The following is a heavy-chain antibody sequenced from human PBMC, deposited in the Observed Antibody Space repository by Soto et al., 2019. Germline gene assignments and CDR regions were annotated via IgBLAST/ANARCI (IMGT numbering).Heavy chain of an antibody. D-gene: IGHD3-16*01. Sequence: EVQLVESGGGLVEPGGSLRLSCAGSAFSFSNAWLNWVRQAPGKGLEWVGRIKSKYNGEIIDYAEPVKGRFTISRDDSQNTVFLQMDSLKTEDTAVYYCAADLPDWGAYAFDYWGRGTLVTVSS. CDR3: AADLPDWGAYAFDY. CDR1: AFSFSNAW. V-gene: IGHV3-15*07. CDR2: IKSKYNGEII. J-gene: IGHJ4*02.